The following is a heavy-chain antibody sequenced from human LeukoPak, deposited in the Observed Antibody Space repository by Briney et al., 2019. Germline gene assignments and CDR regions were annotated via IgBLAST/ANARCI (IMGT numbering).Heavy chain of an antibody. CDR2: IRSKANSYAT. CDR1: GFTFSGSA. V-gene: IGHV3-73*01. Sequence: GGSLRLSCAASGFTFSGSAMHWVRQASGKGLEWVGRIRSKANSYATAYAASVKGRFTISRDDSKNTLYLQMNSLKTEDTAVYYCTTLTVTTARDYWGQGTLVTVSS. D-gene: IGHD4-17*01. CDR3: TTLTVTTARDY. J-gene: IGHJ4*02.